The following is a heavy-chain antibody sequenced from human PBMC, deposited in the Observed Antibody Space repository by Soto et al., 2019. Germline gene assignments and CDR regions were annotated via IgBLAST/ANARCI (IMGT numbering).Heavy chain of an antibody. CDR2: IYYSGST. CDR3: GRGSSGWPPRLDY. CDR1: GGPISSYY. D-gene: IGHD6-19*01. J-gene: IGHJ4*02. V-gene: IGHV4-59*01. Sequence: QVQLQESGPGLVKPSETLSLNCTVSGGPISSYYWSWIRQSPGKGLEWIGYIYYSGSTNYNPSLKSRVTIAVDTSKNEFSLELSSVTAAATAVYYCGRGSSGWPPRLDYWGQGTLVTVSS.